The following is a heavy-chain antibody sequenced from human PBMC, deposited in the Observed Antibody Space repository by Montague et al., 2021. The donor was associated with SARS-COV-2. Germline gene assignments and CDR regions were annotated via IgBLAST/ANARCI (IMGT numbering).Heavy chain of an antibody. D-gene: IGHD2-2*01. CDR1: GGSISSSSYY. CDR3: ARLRDIVVVPAAFDY. V-gene: IGHV4-39*01. CDR2: IYYSGST. J-gene: IGHJ4*02. Sequence: SETLSLTCTVSGGSISSSSYYWGWIRQPPGKGPEWIGSIYYSGSTYYNPSLKSRVTISVDTSKNQLSLKLSSVTAADTAVYYCARLRDIVVVPAAFDYWGQGTLVTVSS.